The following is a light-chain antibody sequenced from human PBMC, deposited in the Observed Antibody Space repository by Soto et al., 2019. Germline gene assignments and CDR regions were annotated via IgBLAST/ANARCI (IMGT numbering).Light chain of an antibody. CDR2: EAS. CDR3: QQRSNGQIT. V-gene: IGKV3D-20*02. Sequence: EIVLTQSPGTLSLSSGERVSLXXRASQSVSSSYVAWYQQKPGKAPRXXRYEASNRVTFIPAMFRGSGSVTDFTLTSSSLEPDDFAVYSCQQRSNGQITFGQGTRLEI. J-gene: IGKJ5*01. CDR1: QSVSSSY.